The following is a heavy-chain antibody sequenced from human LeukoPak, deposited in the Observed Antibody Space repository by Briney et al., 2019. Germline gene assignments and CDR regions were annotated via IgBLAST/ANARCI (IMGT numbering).Heavy chain of an antibody. CDR3: ARLFASGAPFDY. Sequence: KSGGSLRLSCAASGFTFSSYSMNWVRQAPGKGLECGSSISSSSSYIYYADSVKGRFTISRDDAKNSLYLQMNSLRAEDTAVYYCARLFASGAPFDYWGLRTLVTVSS. D-gene: IGHD1-26*01. V-gene: IGHV3-21*01. CDR1: GFTFSSYS. J-gene: IGHJ4*02. CDR2: ISSSSSYI.